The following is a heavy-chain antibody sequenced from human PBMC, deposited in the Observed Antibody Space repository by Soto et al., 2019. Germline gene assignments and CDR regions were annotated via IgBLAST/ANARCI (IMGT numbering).Heavy chain of an antibody. Sequence: LRLSCAASGFTFSSYAMSWVRQAPGKGLEWVSAISGSGGSTYYADSVKGRFTISRDNSKNTLYLQMNSLRAEDTAIYYCANAEHPRRSIGFDYWGQGTLVTVSS. CDR2: ISGSGGST. CDR3: ANAEHPRRSIGFDY. CDR1: GFTFSSYA. D-gene: IGHD3-16*02. J-gene: IGHJ4*02. V-gene: IGHV3-23*01.